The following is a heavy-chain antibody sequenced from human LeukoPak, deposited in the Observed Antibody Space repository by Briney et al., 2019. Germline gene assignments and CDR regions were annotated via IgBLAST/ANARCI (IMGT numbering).Heavy chain of an antibody. CDR3: ARDLCSSTSCYEGFDP. CDR2: IIPILGTA. J-gene: IGHJ5*02. CDR1: GGTFSSYA. Sequence: ASVKVSCEASGGTFSSYAISWVRQAPGQGLEWMGGIIPILGTANYAQKFQGRVTITADESTSTAYMELSSLRSEDTAVYYCARDLCSSTSCYEGFDPWGQGTLVTVSS. D-gene: IGHD2-2*01. V-gene: IGHV1-69*13.